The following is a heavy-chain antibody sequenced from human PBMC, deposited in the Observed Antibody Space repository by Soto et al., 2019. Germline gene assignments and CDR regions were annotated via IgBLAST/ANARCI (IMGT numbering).Heavy chain of an antibody. CDR1: EGSINWSPDY. J-gene: IGHJ3*02. Sequence: SETLSLTCTVSEGSINWSPDYWVWLRQPPGKEPQWIASVHYTASTYYNTSLKSRVTISVDTSKNQFSLNLRSVTAAVTAIYYCGRATPGYPGRAFHIWGQGKMVTVSS. D-gene: IGHD2-15*01. CDR3: GRATPGYPGRAFHI. V-gene: IGHV4-39*02. CDR2: VHYTAST.